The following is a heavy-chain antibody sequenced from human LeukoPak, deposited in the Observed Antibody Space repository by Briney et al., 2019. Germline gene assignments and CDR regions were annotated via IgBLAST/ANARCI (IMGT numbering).Heavy chain of an antibody. CDR3: ARDRPLGTGDVFDI. CDR2: IHYSGST. Sequence: PSETLSLTCTVSGGSISSDFWSWIRQSPGKGLEWIGYIHYSGSTNYNPSLKRRVTISVDTSKNQFSLRLSSVTAADTAVYYCARDRPLGTGDVFDIWGQGTMVTVSS. D-gene: IGHD1-14*01. J-gene: IGHJ3*02. CDR1: GGSISSDF. V-gene: IGHV4-59*01.